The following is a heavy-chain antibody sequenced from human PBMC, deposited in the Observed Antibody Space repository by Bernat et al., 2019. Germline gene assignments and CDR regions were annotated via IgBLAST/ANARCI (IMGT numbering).Heavy chain of an antibody. D-gene: IGHD2-15*01. CDR3: ARDGRLRGYYYYMDV. J-gene: IGHJ6*03. CDR2: IYYSGST. Sequence: QVQLQESGPGLVKPSQTLSLTCTVSVVSISSGGYYWSWIRQHPGKGLEWIGYIYYSGSTYYNPSLKSRVTISVDTSKNQFSLKLSSVTAADTAVYYCARDGRLRGYYYYMDVWGKGTTVTVSS. V-gene: IGHV4-31*03. CDR1: VVSISSGGYY.